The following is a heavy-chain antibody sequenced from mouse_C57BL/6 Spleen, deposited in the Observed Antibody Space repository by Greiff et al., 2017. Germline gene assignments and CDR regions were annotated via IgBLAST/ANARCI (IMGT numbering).Heavy chain of an antibody. J-gene: IGHJ2*01. D-gene: IGHD4-1*01. CDR2: IYPGDGDT. Sequence: VKLQESGPELVKPGASVKISCKASGYAFSSSWMNWVKQRPGKGLEWIGRIYPGDGDTNYNGKFKGKATLTADKSSSTAYMQLSGLTSEDSAVYFCELGLDYWGQGTTLTVSS. CDR3: ELGLDY. CDR1: GYAFSSSW. V-gene: IGHV1-82*01.